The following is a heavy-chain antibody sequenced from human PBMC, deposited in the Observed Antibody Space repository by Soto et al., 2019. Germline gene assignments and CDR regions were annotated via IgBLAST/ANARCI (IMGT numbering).Heavy chain of an antibody. V-gene: IGHV4-34*01. CDR2: INHSGST. Sequence: PSETLSLTCAVYGGSFSGYYWSWIRQPPGKGLEWIGEINHSGSTNYNPSHKSRVTISVDTSKNQFSLKLSSVTAADTAVYYCARDREIVVVPAAMNYYYYGMDVWGQGTTVTVS. CDR3: ARDREIVVVPAAMNYYYYGMDV. CDR1: GGSFSGYY. J-gene: IGHJ6*02. D-gene: IGHD2-2*01.